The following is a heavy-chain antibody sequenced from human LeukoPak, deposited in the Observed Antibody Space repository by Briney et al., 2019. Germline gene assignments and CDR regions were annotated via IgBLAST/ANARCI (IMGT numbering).Heavy chain of an antibody. J-gene: IGHJ3*02. CDR3: ARGAASYAFDI. V-gene: IGHV3-33*01. Sequence: GGSLRLSCAASGFTFSSYGMHWVRQAPGKGLEWVAVIWYDGSNKYYADSVKGRFTISRDNSKNTLYLQMNSLRAEDTAVYYRARGAASYAFDIWGQGTMVTVSS. CDR1: GFTFSSYG. CDR2: IWYDGSNK. D-gene: IGHD6-13*01.